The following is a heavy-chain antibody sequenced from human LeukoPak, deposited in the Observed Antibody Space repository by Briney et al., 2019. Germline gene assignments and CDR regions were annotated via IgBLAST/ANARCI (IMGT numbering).Heavy chain of an antibody. CDR2: SDPEDGET. V-gene: IGHV1-24*01. CDR3: ATTPSYDILTGWYYFDY. Sequence: GAAVKVSCKVSGYTLTELSMHWVRQATGKGLEWMGGSDPEDGETIYAQKFQGRVTMTEDTSTDTAYMELSSLRSEDTAVYYCATTPSYDILTGWYYFDYWGQGTLVTVSS. D-gene: IGHD3-9*01. J-gene: IGHJ4*02. CDR1: GYTLTELS.